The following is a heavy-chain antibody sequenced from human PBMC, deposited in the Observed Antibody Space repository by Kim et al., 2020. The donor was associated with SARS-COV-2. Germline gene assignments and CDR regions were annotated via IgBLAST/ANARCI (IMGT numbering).Heavy chain of an antibody. Sequence: SQTLSLTCTVSGGSISSYYWSWIRQPPGKGLEWIGYIYYSGSTNYNPSLKSRVTISVDTSKNQFSLKLSSVTAADTAVYYCARESAVAGTAILYNWFDPWGQGTLVTVSS. CDR3: ARESAVAGTAILYNWFDP. D-gene: IGHD6-19*01. V-gene: IGHV4-59*01. CDR1: GGSISSYY. J-gene: IGHJ5*02. CDR2: IYYSGST.